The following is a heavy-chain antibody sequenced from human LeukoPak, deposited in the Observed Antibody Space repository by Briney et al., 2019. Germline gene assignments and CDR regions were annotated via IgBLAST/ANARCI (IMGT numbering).Heavy chain of an antibody. V-gene: IGHV4-59*08. Sequence: KPSEALSLTCTVSGGSISNYYWSWIRQPPGKGLEWIGFVYYTGNTNYNPSLKSRVTISVDTSKNQFSLRLSSVTAADTAVYYCARVHGDYIDYWGQGTLVTVSS. J-gene: IGHJ4*02. D-gene: IGHD4-17*01. CDR1: GGSISNYY. CDR3: ARVHGDYIDY. CDR2: VYYTGNT.